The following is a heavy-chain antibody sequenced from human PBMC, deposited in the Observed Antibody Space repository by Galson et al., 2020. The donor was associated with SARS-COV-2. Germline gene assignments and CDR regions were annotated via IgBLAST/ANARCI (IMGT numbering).Heavy chain of an antibody. Sequence: GESLKISCAASGFTFRSYSMNWVRQAPGQGLEWVSYISGSSSTTNYADSVKGRLTISRDNAKNSLYLQMNSLRAEDTAVYYCAREPRIGTASIDYWGQGTLVTVSS. CDR1: GFTFRSYS. CDR2: ISGSSSTT. D-gene: IGHD6-13*01. V-gene: IGHV3-48*04. J-gene: IGHJ4*02. CDR3: AREPRIGTASIDY.